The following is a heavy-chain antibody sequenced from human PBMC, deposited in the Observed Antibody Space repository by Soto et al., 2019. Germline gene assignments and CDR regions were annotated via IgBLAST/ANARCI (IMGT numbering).Heavy chain of an antibody. D-gene: IGHD2-2*02. CDR3: VAYTASHTWFGL. J-gene: IGHJ5*02. CDR1: GNSDNTDCD. Sequence: EALYLTCAVSGNSDNTDCDWGWIRHPTGNGLCWIRSVYPSGTTYSNPALKSRVTISVGASKKNFSLKLSSVTAADTARYYCVAYTASHTWFGLWGQGTLVTVSS. V-gene: IGHV4-38-2*01. CDR2: VYPSGTT.